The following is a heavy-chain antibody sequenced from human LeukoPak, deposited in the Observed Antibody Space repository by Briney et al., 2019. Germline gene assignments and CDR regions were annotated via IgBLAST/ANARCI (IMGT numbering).Heavy chain of an antibody. CDR3: ARSGDYYARGDAFDI. CDR2: IYPGHSDP. J-gene: IGHJ3*02. Sequence: KPGXXLKLSCTGSGYNFTSYWIGWVRQMRGKGLEWMGIIYPGHSDPRYSPSFQGQVTISADKSISTAYLQWSSLKASDTAMYYCARSGDYYARGDAFDIWGQGTMVTVSS. CDR1: GYNFTSYW. D-gene: IGHD3-10*01. V-gene: IGHV5-51*03.